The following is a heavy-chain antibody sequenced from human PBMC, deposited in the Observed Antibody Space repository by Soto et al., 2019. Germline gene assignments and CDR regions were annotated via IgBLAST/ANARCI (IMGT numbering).Heavy chain of an antibody. D-gene: IGHD6-6*01. J-gene: IGHJ4*02. CDR3: ARAPYSSSSFFFDY. V-gene: IGHV1-46*01. Sequence: ASVKVSCKASGYTFTAFFMHWVRQAPGKGLEWMGIINPSGGTTNYAQKFQGRVAMTWDTSTSTVYMDLSSLRSDDTAVYYCARAPYSSSSFFFDYWGQGTLVTVSS. CDR1: GYTFTAFF. CDR2: INPSGGTT.